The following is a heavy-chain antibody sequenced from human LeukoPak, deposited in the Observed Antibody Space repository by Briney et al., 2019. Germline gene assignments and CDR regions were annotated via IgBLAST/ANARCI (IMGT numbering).Heavy chain of an antibody. CDR1: GFSFSDYH. J-gene: IGHJ6*02. CDR3: ARSGFTWIQHPYAMDV. V-gene: IGHV3-48*04. CDR2: ISGSSTTI. D-gene: IGHD5-18*01. Sequence: GGSLRLSCAASGFSFSDYHMNWVRQAPGKGLEWVSYISGSSTTIFCADSVKGRFTISRDNAKNSLYLQMNSLRAEDTAVYYCARSGFTWIQHPYAMDVWGPGTTVTVSS.